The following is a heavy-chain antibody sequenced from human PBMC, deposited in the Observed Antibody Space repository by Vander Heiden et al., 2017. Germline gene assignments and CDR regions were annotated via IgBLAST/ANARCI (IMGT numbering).Heavy chain of an antibody. CDR1: GFTFNSLW. CDR2: INNEGSSA. J-gene: IGHJ4*02. CDR3: ARGGRGGATPDY. D-gene: IGHD1-26*01. Sequence: EVQLVQSGGGLIQPGGSLRLSCTASGFTFNSLWMHWVRQAPGKGLTWVSYINNEGSSALYADSVKGRFTISRDNAKNTLYLQMNRLRAEDTAVYYCARGGRGGATPDYWGQGTLVTVSS. V-gene: IGHV3-74*01.